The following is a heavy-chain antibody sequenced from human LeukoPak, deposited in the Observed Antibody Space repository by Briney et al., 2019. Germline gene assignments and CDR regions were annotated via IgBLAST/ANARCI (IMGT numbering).Heavy chain of an antibody. CDR2: IKQDGSDT. J-gene: IGHJ4*02. CDR3: AREHSSHFT. CDR1: GFTFGNSW. D-gene: IGHD3-3*02. Sequence: GGSLRLSRAGSGFTFGNSWMNWFRQAPGKGLEWVAHIKQDGSDTYVDSVKGRFTISRDIAKTSLFLHMNSLTTEDSAVYYCAREHSSHFTWGQGTLVTVSS. V-gene: IGHV3-7*01.